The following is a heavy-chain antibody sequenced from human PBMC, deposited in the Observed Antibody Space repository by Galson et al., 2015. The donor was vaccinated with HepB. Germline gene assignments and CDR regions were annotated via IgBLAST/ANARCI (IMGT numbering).Heavy chain of an antibody. J-gene: IGHJ6*02. CDR2: IWYDGSNK. CDR1: GFTFSSYG. CDR3: AREGRSSTSWGLPGSYYYGMDV. Sequence: SLRLSCAASGFTFSSYGMHWVRQAPGKGLEWVAVIWYDGSNKYYADSVKGRFTISRDNSKNTLYLQMNSLRAEDTAVYYCAREGRSSTSWGLPGSYYYGMDVWGQETTVTVSS. D-gene: IGHD2-2*01. V-gene: IGHV3-33*01.